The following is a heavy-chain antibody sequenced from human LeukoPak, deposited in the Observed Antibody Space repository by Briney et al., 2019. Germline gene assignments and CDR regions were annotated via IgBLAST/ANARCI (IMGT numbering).Heavy chain of an antibody. Sequence: GGSLRLSCAASGFTFSTYAMTWVRQAPGKGLEWVSSITGNGGSTYYADSVKGRFTISRDSSKNTLHLQMNSLRAEDTAVYHCARDSGSYLQPTDYWGQGTLVTVSS. D-gene: IGHD1-26*01. J-gene: IGHJ4*02. CDR1: GFTFSTYA. CDR2: ITGNGGST. V-gene: IGHV3-23*01. CDR3: ARDSGSYLQPTDY.